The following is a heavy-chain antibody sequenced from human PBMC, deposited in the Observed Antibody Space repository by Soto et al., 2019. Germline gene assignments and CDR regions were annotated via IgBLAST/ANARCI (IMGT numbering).Heavy chain of an antibody. CDR3: AKPPDYNWNDY. CDR2: VSGSGGST. J-gene: IGHJ4*02. Sequence: GGSLGLSSAASGFTLKSYAMSWVRQAPGKGLEWISAVSGSGGSTYYADSVKGRFTISRDNSKDTLYLQMNNLRAEDTAVYYCAKPPDYNWNDYWGQGTLVTVSS. CDR1: GFTLKSYA. D-gene: IGHD1-20*01. V-gene: IGHV3-23*01.